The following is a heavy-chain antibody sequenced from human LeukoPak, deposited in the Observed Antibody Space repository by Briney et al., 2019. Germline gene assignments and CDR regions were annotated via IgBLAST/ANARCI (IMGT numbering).Heavy chain of an antibody. CDR2: IIPILNIT. CDR3: AKDGVVVVATSVYYYYYGMDV. Sequence: SVKVSCKASGGTFSSYTISWVRQPPGQGHEWMRRIIPILNITDYAQNFQGRVTLTADKSTSTAYMELSTLRSEDTAVYYCAKDGVVVVATSVYYYYYGMDVWGQGTTVTVSS. CDR1: GGTFSSYT. V-gene: IGHV1-69*02. D-gene: IGHD2-2*01. J-gene: IGHJ6*02.